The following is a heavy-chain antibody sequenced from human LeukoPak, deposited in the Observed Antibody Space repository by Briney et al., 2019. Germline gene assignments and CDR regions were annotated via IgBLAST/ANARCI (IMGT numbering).Heavy chain of an antibody. CDR3: ARLSHNREDFDF. Sequence: GGSLRLSCAASGFTFSDYYMNWIRQAPGKGLEWVSYITSSSTYTNNADSVKGRFTISRDNAKNSLYLQMNSLRAEDTAVYYCARLSHNREDFDFWGQGTLVTVSS. D-gene: IGHD1-14*01. CDR1: GFTFSDYY. J-gene: IGHJ4*02. CDR2: ITSSSTYT. V-gene: IGHV3-11*06.